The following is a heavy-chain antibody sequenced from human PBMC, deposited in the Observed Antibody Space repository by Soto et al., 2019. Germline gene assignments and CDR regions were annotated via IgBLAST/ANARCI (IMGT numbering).Heavy chain of an antibody. CDR1: GFPFSNAW. CDR3: TTEFDYYDSSGYYYATDY. Sequence: GGSLRLSCAASGFPFSNAWMNWVRQAPGKGLEWVGRIKSKTDGGTTDYAAPVKGRFTISRDDSKDTLYLQMNSLKTKDTAVYYCTTEFDYYDSSGYYYATDYWGQGALVTVS. D-gene: IGHD3-22*01. CDR2: IKSKTDGGTT. V-gene: IGHV3-15*07. J-gene: IGHJ4*02.